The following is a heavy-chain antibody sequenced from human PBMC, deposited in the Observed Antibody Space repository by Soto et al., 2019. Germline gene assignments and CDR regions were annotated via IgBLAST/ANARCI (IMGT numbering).Heavy chain of an antibody. J-gene: IGHJ6*02. CDR3: ARGAPRYFDWLLYYYYGMDV. D-gene: IGHD3-9*01. CDR2: MNPNSGNT. CDR1: GYTFTSYD. Sequence: ASVKVSCKASGYTFTSYDINWVRQATGQGLEWMGWMNPNSGNTGYAQKFQGRVTMTRNTSISTAYMELSSLRSEDTAVYYCARGAPRYFDWLLYYYYGMDVWGQGTTVTVS. V-gene: IGHV1-8*01.